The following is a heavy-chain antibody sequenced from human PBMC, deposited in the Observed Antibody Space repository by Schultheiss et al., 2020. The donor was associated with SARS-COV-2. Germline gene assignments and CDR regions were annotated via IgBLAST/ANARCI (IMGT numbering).Heavy chain of an antibody. CDR3: AKPGGDCSSTSCYNYYYYYRMDV. CDR1: GFTFSSYW. J-gene: IGHJ6*02. V-gene: IGHV3-74*01. CDR2: INSDGSST. Sequence: GGSLRLSCAASGFTFSSYWMHWVRQAPGKGLVWVSRINSDGSSTSYADSVKGRFTISRDSAKNTLYLQMNSLRAEDTAVYYCAKPGGDCSSTSCYNYYYYYRMDVWCQGTTVKVSS. D-gene: IGHD2-2*01.